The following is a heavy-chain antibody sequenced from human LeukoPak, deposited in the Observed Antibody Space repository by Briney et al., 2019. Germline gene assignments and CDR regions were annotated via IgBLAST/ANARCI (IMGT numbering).Heavy chain of an antibody. D-gene: IGHD2-2*01. V-gene: IGHV4-38-2*02. CDR2: IYHSGST. Sequence: SETLSLTCTVSGYSISSGYYWGWIRQPPGKGLEWIGSIYHSGSTNYNPSLKSRVTISVDTSKNQFSLKLSSVTAADTAVYYCAREEFVVVPAAQGAFDIWGQGTMVTVSS. CDR3: AREEFVVVPAAQGAFDI. J-gene: IGHJ3*02. CDR1: GYSISSGYY.